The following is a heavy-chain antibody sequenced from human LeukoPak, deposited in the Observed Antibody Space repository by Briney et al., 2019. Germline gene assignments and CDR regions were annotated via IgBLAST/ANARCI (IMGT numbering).Heavy chain of an antibody. D-gene: IGHD5-18*01. CDR3: ERRLRYSYGHAFDY. J-gene: IGHJ4*02. V-gene: IGHV4-39*01. Sequence: SETLSLTCTVSGGSISSSSYYWSWIRQPPGKGLEWIGSIYYSGSTYYNPSLKSRVTISVDTSKNQFSLKLSSVAAADTALYYCERRLRYSYGHAFDYWGQGTMVTVSS. CDR1: GGSISSSSYY. CDR2: IYYSGST.